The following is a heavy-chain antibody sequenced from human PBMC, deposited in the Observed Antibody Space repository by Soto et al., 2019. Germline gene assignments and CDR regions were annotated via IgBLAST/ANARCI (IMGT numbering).Heavy chain of an antibody. CDR2: IRYDGSNK. V-gene: IGHV3-33*01. CDR3: ARDDYGPDY. J-gene: IGHJ4*02. CDR1: GFAFSNYN. D-gene: IGHD3-10*01. Sequence: QVQVVESGGGVVQPGRSLRLSCVASGFAFSNYNIHWVRQAPGKGLEWVAVIRYDGSNKDYADSVKGRFTISRDNSKNTLYLQMNSLRAEDTAVYYCARDDYGPDYWGQGTLLTVSS.